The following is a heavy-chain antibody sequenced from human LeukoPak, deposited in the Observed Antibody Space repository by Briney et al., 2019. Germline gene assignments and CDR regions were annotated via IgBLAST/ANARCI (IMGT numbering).Heavy chain of an antibody. V-gene: IGHV3-30*04. D-gene: IGHD5-18*01. J-gene: IGHJ4*02. CDR3: ARGPLPVDTAMVTVDY. CDR1: GFTFSSYA. Sequence: PGRSLRLSCAASGFTFSSYAMHWVRQAPGKGLEWVAVISYDGSNKYYADSVKGRFTISRDNSKNTLYLQMNSLRAEDTAVYYCARGPLPVDTAMVTVDYWGQGTLVTASS. CDR2: ISYDGSNK.